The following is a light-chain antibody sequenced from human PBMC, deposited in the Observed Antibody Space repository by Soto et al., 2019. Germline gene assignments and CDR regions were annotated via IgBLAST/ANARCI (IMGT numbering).Light chain of an antibody. V-gene: IGKV3-15*01. CDR1: QXVSGN. J-gene: IGKJ4*01. Sequence: EIMMTQSPATLSVSPGXRXTXXXXASQXVSGNLAWYQQKPGQAPRLLIHGASTRATGIPARFSGSGSGTEFTLIISSXQXXXXXXXXXXXXXXWPLTFGGGSKVEIK. CDR2: GAS. CDR3: XXXXXWPLT.